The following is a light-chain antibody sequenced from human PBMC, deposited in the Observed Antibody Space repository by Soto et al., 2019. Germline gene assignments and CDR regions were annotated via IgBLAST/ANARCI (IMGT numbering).Light chain of an antibody. CDR1: SSDDGGYNY. V-gene: IGLV2-8*01. CDR2: EVY. Sequence: QSVLTQPPSASGSPGQSVTISCTGTSSDDGGYNYVSWYQQHPGKAPKLIIYEVYKRPSGVPDRFSGSVSGNTAALTFSGLQAEDEADYYCSRYVGNNSYVCGTGTKVTVL. CDR3: SRYVGNNSYV. J-gene: IGLJ1*01.